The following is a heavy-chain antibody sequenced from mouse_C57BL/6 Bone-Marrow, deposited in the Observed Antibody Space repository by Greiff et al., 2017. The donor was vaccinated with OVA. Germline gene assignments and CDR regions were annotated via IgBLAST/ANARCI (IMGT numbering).Heavy chain of an antibody. CDR1: GISITTGNYR. J-gene: IGHJ2*01. CDR3: ARESSIYYGNYVDY. D-gene: IGHD2-1*01. CDR2: IYYSGTI. V-gene: IGHV3-5*01. Sequence: EVQLQESGPGLVKPSQTVFLTCTVTGISITTGNYRWSWIRQFPGNKLEWIGYIYYSGTITYNPSLTSRTTITRDTPKNQFFLEMNSLTAEDTATYYCARESSIYYGNYVDYWGQGTTLTVSS.